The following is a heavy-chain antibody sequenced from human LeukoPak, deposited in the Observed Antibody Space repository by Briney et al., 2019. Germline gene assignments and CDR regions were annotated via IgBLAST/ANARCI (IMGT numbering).Heavy chain of an antibody. D-gene: IGHD2/OR15-2a*01. Sequence: PGRSLRLSCAASGFTFSSYGTRWVRHAPGKGLEWVAVIWYAGSNKYYPDSVQGRFTISRDNSKNTLYLQVNSLRAEDRAVYYCARDRSMSGWYIGLWGRGILVTVCS. V-gene: IGHV3-33*01. CDR2: IWYAGSNK. J-gene: IGHJ2*01. CDR3: ARDRSMSGWYIGL. CDR1: GFTFSSYG.